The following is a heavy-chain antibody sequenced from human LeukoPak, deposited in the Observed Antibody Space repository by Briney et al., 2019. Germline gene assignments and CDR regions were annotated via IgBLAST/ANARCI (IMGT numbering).Heavy chain of an antibody. D-gene: IGHD6-25*01. CDR3: ARDQRLYDAFDI. CDR1: GYTFTTYY. CDR2: INPSGGST. V-gene: IGHV1-46*01. J-gene: IGHJ3*02. Sequence: ASVKVSCKASGYTFTTYYMHWVRQAPGQGLEWMGIINPSGGSTSYAQKFQGRVTMTRDTSTSTVYMELSSLRSEDTAVYYCARDQRLYDAFDIWGQGTMVTVSS.